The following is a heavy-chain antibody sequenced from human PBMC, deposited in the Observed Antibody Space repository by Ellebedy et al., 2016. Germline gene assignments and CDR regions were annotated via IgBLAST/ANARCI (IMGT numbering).Heavy chain of an antibody. Sequence: GSLRLXXAVYGGSFSGYYWSWIRQPPGKGLEWIGEINHSESTNYNPSLKSRATISVDTSKNQFSLKLSSVTAADTAVYYCARERITMVRGVMEGYGMDVWGQGTTVTVSS. V-gene: IGHV4-34*01. CDR1: GGSFSGYY. J-gene: IGHJ6*02. CDR2: INHSEST. CDR3: ARERITMVRGVMEGYGMDV. D-gene: IGHD3-10*01.